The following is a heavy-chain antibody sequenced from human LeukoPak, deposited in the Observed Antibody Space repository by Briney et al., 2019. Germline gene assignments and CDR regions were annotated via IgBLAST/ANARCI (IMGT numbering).Heavy chain of an antibody. CDR1: GFTFSSYA. Sequence: GGSLRLSCAASGFTFSSYAMSWVRQAPGKGLEWVSAISGSGGSTYYADSVKGRFTISRDNSKNTLYLQMNSLRAEDTAVYYCAKTSQGGITMIVVVITFDYWGQGTLVTVFS. CDR2: ISGSGGST. V-gene: IGHV3-23*01. CDR3: AKTSQGGITMIVVVITFDY. D-gene: IGHD3-22*01. J-gene: IGHJ4*02.